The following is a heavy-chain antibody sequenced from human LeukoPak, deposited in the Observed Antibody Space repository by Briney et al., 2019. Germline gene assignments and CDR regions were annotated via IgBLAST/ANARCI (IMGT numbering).Heavy chain of an antibody. J-gene: IGHJ6*03. D-gene: IGHD3-3*01. V-gene: IGHV4-39*07. CDR1: GGSISSNSYY. CDR2: IYYSGST. CDR3: ARDYRTAIFGVSLGDYYYMDV. Sequence: SETLSLTCAVSGGSISSNSYYWGWIRQPPGKGLERIGSIYYSGSTYYNPSLKSRVTISVDTSKNQFSLKLSSVTAADTAVYYCARDYRTAIFGVSLGDYYYMDVWGKGTTVTVSS.